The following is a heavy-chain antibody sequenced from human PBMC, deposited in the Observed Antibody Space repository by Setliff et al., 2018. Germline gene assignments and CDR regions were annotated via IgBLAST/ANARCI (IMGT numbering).Heavy chain of an antibody. CDR1: GDSISSRTYY. V-gene: IGHV4-61*09. CDR3: ARDRSYYASGSFTKWFDY. D-gene: IGHD3-10*01. CDR2: IYTSWST. Sequence: SETLSLTCTVSGDSISSRTYYWSWIRQPAGKGLEWIGHIYTSWSTISNPSLKSRVTISLDTSKNQFSLKLNSVTAADTATYYCARDRSYYASGSFTKWFDYWGQGTLVTVSS. J-gene: IGHJ4*02.